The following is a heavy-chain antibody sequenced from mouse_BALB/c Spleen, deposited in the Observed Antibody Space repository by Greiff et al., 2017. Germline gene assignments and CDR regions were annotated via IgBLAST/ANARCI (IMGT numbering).Heavy chain of an antibody. Sequence: EVKLMESGGGLVQPGGSLRLSCATSGFTFTDYYMSWVRQPPGKALEWLGFIRNKANGYTTEYSASVKGRFTISRDNSQSILYLQMNTLRAEDSATYYCARDIHDYYGSSSFAYWGQGTLVTVSA. D-gene: IGHD1-1*01. CDR1: GFTFTDYY. V-gene: IGHV7-3*02. J-gene: IGHJ3*01. CDR3: ARDIHDYYGSSSFAY. CDR2: IRNKANGYTT.